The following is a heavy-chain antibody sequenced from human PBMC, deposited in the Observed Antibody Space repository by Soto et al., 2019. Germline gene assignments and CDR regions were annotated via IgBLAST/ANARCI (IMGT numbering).Heavy chain of an antibody. CDR3: AKGTYCSGGSCPLYYYYYYMDV. Sequence: PGGSLRLSCAASGFTFSSYAMSWVRQAPGKGLEWVSAISGSGGSTYYADSVKGRFTISRDNSKNTLYLQMNSLRAEDTAVYYCAKGTYCSGGSCPLYYYYYYMDVWGKGTTVTVS. CDR2: ISGSGGST. J-gene: IGHJ6*03. CDR1: GFTFSSYA. D-gene: IGHD2-15*01. V-gene: IGHV3-23*01.